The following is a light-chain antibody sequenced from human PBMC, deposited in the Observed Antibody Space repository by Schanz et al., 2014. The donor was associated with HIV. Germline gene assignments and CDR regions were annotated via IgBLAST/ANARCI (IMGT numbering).Light chain of an antibody. Sequence: QSALTQPPSASGSPGQSVTISCTGTSSDVGGYKYVSWYQQHPGKAPKLMIYEVNQRPSGVPDRFSGSKSGNTASLTISGLQTEDEADYYCQSYDSGLSGILFGGGTKVTVL. CDR3: QSYDSGLSGIL. CDR1: SSDVGGYKY. V-gene: IGLV2-8*01. J-gene: IGLJ2*01. CDR2: EVN.